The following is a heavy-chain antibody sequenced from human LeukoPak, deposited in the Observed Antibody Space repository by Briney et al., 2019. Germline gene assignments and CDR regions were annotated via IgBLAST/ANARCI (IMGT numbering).Heavy chain of an antibody. V-gene: IGHV1-2*02. Sequence: ASVKVSCKASGYTFTGYYMHWVRQAPGQGLEWMGWINPNSGGTNYAQKFQGRVTMTRDTSISTAYMELSRLRSDDTAVYYCARGDIVVVPAAIGLDPWGQGILVTVSS. CDR1: GYTFTGYY. CDR3: ARGDIVVVPAAIGLDP. CDR2: INPNSGGT. D-gene: IGHD2-2*01. J-gene: IGHJ5*02.